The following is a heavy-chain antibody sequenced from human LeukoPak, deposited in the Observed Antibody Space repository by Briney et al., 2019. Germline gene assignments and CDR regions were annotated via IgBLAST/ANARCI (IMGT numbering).Heavy chain of an antibody. CDR3: ARDSSPGYCSGGSCLFDP. J-gene: IGHJ5*02. CDR1: GFTFSSYG. CDR2: IWYDGSNK. V-gene: IGHV3-33*01. Sequence: GGSLRLSCAASGFTFSSYGMHWVRHAPGKWLECVAVIWYDGSNKYYADSVKGRFTISRDNSKNTLYLQMNSLRAEDTAVYYCARDSSPGYCSGGSCLFDPWGQGTLVTVSS. D-gene: IGHD2-15*01.